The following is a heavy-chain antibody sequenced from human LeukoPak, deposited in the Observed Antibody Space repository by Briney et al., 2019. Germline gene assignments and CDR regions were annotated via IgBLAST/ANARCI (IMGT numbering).Heavy chain of an antibody. CDR1: GGSISSSSYY. J-gene: IGHJ3*02. CDR3: ARGLGPNPARDAFDI. CDR2: IYYSGST. V-gene: IGHV4-39*07. Sequence: SETLSLTCTVSGGSISSSSYYWGWIRQPPGKGLEWIGSIYYSGSTYYNPSLKSRVTISVDTSKNQFSLKLSSVTATDTAVYYCARGLGPNPARDAFDIWGQGTMVTVSS. D-gene: IGHD2-2*01.